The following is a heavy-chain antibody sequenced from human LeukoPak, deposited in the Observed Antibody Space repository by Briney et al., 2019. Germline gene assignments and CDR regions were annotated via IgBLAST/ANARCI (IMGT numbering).Heavy chain of an antibody. V-gene: IGHV3-21*01. CDR3: ARDPGYSSPLN. Sequence: GGSLRLSCAASGFIFSDAWMSWVRQAPGKGLEWVSSISSSSSYIYYADSVKGRFTISRDNAKNSLYLQMNSLRAEDTAVYYCARDPGYSSPLNWGQGTLVTVSS. CDR1: GFIFSDAW. D-gene: IGHD6-13*01. CDR2: ISSSSSYI. J-gene: IGHJ4*02.